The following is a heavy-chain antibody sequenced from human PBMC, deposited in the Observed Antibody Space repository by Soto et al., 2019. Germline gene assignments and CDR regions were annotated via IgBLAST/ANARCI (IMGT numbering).Heavy chain of an antibody. Sequence: SETLSLTCTVSGGSISSYYWSWIRQPPGKGLEWIGDIYHSGSTNYNPSLKSRVTISVDTSKNQFSLKLSSVTAADTAVYYCASARAYYGMDVWGQGTTVTVSS. CDR2: IYHSGST. CDR1: GGSISSYY. CDR3: ASARAYYGMDV. J-gene: IGHJ6*02. V-gene: IGHV4-59*12.